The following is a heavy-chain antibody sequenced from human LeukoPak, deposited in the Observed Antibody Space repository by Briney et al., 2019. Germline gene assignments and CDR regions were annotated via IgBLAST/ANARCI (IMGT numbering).Heavy chain of an antibody. CDR3: ARDVLVAATGSWFDP. CDR2: IYYSGST. CDR1: GCSISSYY. J-gene: IGHJ5*02. Sequence: SETLSLTCTVSGCSISSYYWSWIRQPPGKGLEWIGYIYYSGSTNYNPSLKSRVTISVDTSKNQFSLKLSSVTAADTAVYYCARDVLVAATGSWFDPWGQGTLVTVSS. V-gene: IGHV4-59*01. D-gene: IGHD2-15*01.